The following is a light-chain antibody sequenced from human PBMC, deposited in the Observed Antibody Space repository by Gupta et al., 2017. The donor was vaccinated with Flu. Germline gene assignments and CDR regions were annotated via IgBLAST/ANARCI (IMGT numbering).Light chain of an antibody. Sequence: DIVMTQSPATLSVSPGERATLSCRASQSVSNRVAWYKQKPGQAPRLLIYDASTRASGIPARFSGSGSGTEFTLTISSLQSEDFAVYFCQQYHNWRTFGQGTKVEIK. CDR1: QSVSNR. V-gene: IGKV3-15*01. CDR2: DAS. CDR3: QQYHNWRT. J-gene: IGKJ1*01.